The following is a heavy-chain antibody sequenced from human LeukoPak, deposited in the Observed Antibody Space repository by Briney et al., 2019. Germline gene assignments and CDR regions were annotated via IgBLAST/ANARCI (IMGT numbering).Heavy chain of an antibody. Sequence: GGSLRLSCAASGFXFSDYWMAWVRQAPGKGLEWVANLRPDGSEEYYVDSVKGRFTISRDNAKNSLYLQINSLRAEDTAVYYCARVDWIFDSWGQGTLVTVSS. CDR2: LRPDGSEE. J-gene: IGHJ4*02. CDR1: GFXFSDYW. D-gene: IGHD3/OR15-3a*01. V-gene: IGHV3-7*05. CDR3: ARVDWIFDS.